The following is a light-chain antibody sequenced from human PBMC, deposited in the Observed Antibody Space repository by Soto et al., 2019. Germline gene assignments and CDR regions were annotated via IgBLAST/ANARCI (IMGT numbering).Light chain of an antibody. CDR2: RNN. V-gene: IGLV1-47*01. J-gene: IGLJ7*01. CDR3: AAWDDSLIGPV. Sequence: QSVLTEPPSASGTPGQRVTISCSGSSSNIGSNYVYWYQQLPGTAPKLLIYRNNHRPSGVPDRFSGSNSGTSASLAISGLRSEDEADYYCAAWDDSLIGPVFGGGTQLTVL. CDR1: SSNIGSNY.